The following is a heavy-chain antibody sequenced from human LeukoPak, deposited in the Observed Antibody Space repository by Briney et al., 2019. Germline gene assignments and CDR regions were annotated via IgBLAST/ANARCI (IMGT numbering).Heavy chain of an antibody. J-gene: IGHJ6*03. Sequence: SETLSLTCTVSGYSISSGYYWGWIRQPPGKGLEWIGSIYHSGSTYYNPSLKSRVTISVDTSKNQFSLKLSSVTAADTAVYYCARGDVGSSGWTQYYYYYYMDVWGKGTTVTVSS. CDR3: ARGDVGSSGWTQYYYYYYMDV. D-gene: IGHD6-19*01. CDR1: GYSISSGYY. CDR2: IYHSGST. V-gene: IGHV4-38-2*02.